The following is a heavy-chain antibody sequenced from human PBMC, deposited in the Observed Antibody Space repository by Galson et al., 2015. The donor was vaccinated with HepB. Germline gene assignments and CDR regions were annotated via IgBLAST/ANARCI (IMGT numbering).Heavy chain of an antibody. V-gene: IGHV3-9*01. CDR3: TKDRSTTFFDMDV. CDR2: ITYSGTI. D-gene: IGHD1-1*01. J-gene: IGHJ6*02. CDR1: GFSFDDYA. Sequence: SLRLSCATSGFSFDDYAMHWVRQGPGKGLEWVSGITYSGTIGYADSVKGRSTISRDNAKNSLYLEMNSLRAEDTALYYCTKDRSTTFFDMDVWGRGTTVTVSS.